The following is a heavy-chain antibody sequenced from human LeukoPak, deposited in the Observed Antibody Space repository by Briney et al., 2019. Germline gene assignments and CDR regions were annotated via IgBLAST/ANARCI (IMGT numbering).Heavy chain of an antibody. D-gene: IGHD2-15*01. CDR2: MNDDGSDT. CDR3: VRGGPSTWS. J-gene: IGHJ5*02. Sequence: GGSLSLSCAASGFTFKLYWMHCVRQVPGKRPVWVSRMNDDGSDTIYADSVRGRFTISRDAAKNKVYMQMNNLRAEDTAVYYCVRGGPSTWSWGQGTLVTVSS. CDR1: GFTFKLYW. V-gene: IGHV3-74*01.